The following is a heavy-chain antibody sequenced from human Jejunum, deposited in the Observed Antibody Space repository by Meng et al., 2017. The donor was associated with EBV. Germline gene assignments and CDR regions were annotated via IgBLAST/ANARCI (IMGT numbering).Heavy chain of an antibody. CDR3: ARRDSRGGFYDS. J-gene: IGHJ4*02. CDR1: GFTLSDYW. Sequence: EVELVEPGGGLVQPGGSLRLSWLVSGFTLSDYWMHWVRQVPGKGLLWVSRSNSDETSISYAESVKGRFSMSRDNAKNTLFLQMNSLTVEDTAVYYCARRDSRGGFYDSWGQGTLVTVSS. D-gene: IGHD2-15*01. CDR2: SNSDETSI. V-gene: IGHV3-74*01.